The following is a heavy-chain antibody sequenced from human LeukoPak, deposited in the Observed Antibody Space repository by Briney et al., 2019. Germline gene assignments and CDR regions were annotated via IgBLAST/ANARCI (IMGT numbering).Heavy chain of an antibody. D-gene: IGHD1-26*01. CDR2: MNPNSGNT. CDR1: GGTFSSYA. CDR3: ARTGAPYYYYYSYMDV. Sequence: GASVKVSCKASGGTFSSYAISWVRQAPGQGLEWMGWMNPNSGNTGYAQKFQGRVTITRNSSIRTAYMELSSLRSEDTAVSYCARTGAPYYYYYSYMDVWGKGTTVTVSS. V-gene: IGHV1-8*03. J-gene: IGHJ6*03.